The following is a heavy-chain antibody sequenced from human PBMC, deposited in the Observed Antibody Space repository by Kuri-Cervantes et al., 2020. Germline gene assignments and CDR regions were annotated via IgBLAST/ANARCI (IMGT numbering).Heavy chain of an antibody. CDR3: AREWRVLLWFGEPRYGMDV. J-gene: IGHJ6*02. V-gene: IGHV3-11*04. Sequence: GESLKISCAASGFTFSDYYMSWIRQAPGKGLEWVSYISSSGSTIYYADSVKGRFTISRDNAKNSLYLQMNSLRDEDTAVYYCAREWRVLLWFGEPRYGMDVWGQGTTVTVSS. CDR2: ISSSGSTI. CDR1: GFTFSDYY. D-gene: IGHD3-10*01.